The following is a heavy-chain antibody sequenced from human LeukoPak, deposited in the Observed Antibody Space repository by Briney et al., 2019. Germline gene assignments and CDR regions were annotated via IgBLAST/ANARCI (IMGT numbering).Heavy chain of an antibody. J-gene: IGHJ4*02. CDR3: ARDPRGYGDCVGFDY. D-gene: IGHD4-17*01. Sequence: GGSLRLSCAASGFTFSSYWMHWVRQAPGKGLVWVSRINSDGSSTSYADSVKGRFTISRDNAKNTLYLQMNSLRAEDTAVYYCARDPRGYGDCVGFDYWGQGTLVTVSS. CDR2: INSDGSST. CDR1: GFTFSSYW. V-gene: IGHV3-74*01.